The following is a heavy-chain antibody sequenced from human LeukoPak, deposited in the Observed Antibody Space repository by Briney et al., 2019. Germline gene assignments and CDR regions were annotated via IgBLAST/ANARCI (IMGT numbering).Heavy chain of an antibody. Sequence: ETGGSLRLSCAASGFTFSRFTMNWVRQAPGKGLEWVSVIYSASSTYYADSVKGRFSISRDNSKNTLYLQMNSLRVEDTAVYYCARDLSPWETRNPDAFDIWGQGTMVTVSS. CDR1: GFTFSRFT. D-gene: IGHD1-14*01. J-gene: IGHJ3*02. CDR2: IYSASST. CDR3: ARDLSPWETRNPDAFDI. V-gene: IGHV3-53*01.